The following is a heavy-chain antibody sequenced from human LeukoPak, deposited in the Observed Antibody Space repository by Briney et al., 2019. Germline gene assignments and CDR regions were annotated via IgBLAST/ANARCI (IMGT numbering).Heavy chain of an antibody. CDR2: ISGSGGST. Sequence: PGGSLRLSCAASGFTFSSYSMNWVRQAPGKGLEWVSAISGSGGSTYYADSVKGRFTISRDNSKNTLYLQMNSLRAEDTAVYYCAKVVAAAGTRRASRLLGYYYGMDVWGKGTTVTVSS. CDR3: AKVVAAAGTRRASRLLGYYYGMDV. D-gene: IGHD6-13*01. CDR1: GFTFSSYS. J-gene: IGHJ6*04. V-gene: IGHV3-23*01.